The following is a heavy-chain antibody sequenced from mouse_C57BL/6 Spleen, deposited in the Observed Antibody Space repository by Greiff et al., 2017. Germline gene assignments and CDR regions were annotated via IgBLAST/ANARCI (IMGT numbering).Heavy chain of an antibody. CDR2: ISSGGSYT. CDR1: GFTFSSYG. CDR3: ARQRDFYAMDY. J-gene: IGHJ4*01. D-gene: IGHD3-3*01. V-gene: IGHV5-6*01. Sequence: EVHLVESGGDLVKPGGSLKLSCAASGFTFSSYGMSWVRQTPDKRLEWVATISSGGSYTYYPDSVKGRFTISRDNAKNTLYLQMSSLKSEDTAMYYCARQRDFYAMDYWGQGTSVTVSS.